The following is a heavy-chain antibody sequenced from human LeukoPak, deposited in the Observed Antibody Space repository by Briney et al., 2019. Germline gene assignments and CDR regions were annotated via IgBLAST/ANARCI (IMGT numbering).Heavy chain of an antibody. Sequence: GGSLRLSCAASGFTFDDYAMHWGRQAPGKGLEWVSGISWNSGSIGYADSVKGRFTISRDNAKNSLYLQMNSLRAEDTALYYCAKEKYDILTGYPGYFDYWGQGTLVTVSS. CDR3: AKEKYDILTGYPGYFDY. J-gene: IGHJ4*02. CDR1: GFTFDDYA. CDR2: ISWNSGSI. D-gene: IGHD3-9*01. V-gene: IGHV3-9*01.